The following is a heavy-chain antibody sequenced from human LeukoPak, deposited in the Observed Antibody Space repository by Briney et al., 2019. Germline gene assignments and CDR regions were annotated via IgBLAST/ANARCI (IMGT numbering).Heavy chain of an antibody. CDR1: GGTFSSYA. J-gene: IGHJ4*02. D-gene: IGHD1-26*01. CDR2: INPSGGST. Sequence: GASVKVSCKASGGTFSSYAISWVRQAPGQGLEWMGIINPSGGSTSYAQKFQGRVTMTRDTSTSTVYMELSSLRSEDTAVYYCARGKSGSYYVAYFDYWGQGTLVTVSS. V-gene: IGHV1-46*01. CDR3: ARGKSGSYYVAYFDY.